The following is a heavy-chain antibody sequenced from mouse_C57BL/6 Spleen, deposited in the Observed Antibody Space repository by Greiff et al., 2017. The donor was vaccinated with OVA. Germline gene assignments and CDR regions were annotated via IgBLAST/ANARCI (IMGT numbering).Heavy chain of an antibody. CDR1: GYSITSGYD. D-gene: IGHD2-3*01. Sequence: DVKLVESGPGMVKPSQSLSLTCTVTGYSITSGYDWHWIRHFPGNKLEWMGYISYSGSTNYNPSLKSRISITHDTSKNHFFLKLNSVTTEDTATYYCARVDDGYTFAYWGQGTLVTVSA. CDR2: ISYSGST. CDR3: ARVDDGYTFAY. J-gene: IGHJ3*01. V-gene: IGHV3-1*01.